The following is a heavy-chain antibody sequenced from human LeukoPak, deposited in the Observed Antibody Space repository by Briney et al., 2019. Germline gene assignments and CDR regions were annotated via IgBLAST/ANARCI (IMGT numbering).Heavy chain of an antibody. CDR3: ARVLAYYDFWSGYSDY. V-gene: IGHV3-21*01. D-gene: IGHD3-3*01. J-gene: IGHJ4*02. CDR1: RLTCSFYV. Sequence: PGGSLRLSCAASRLTCSFYVMNWVSQAPGRGREWVSSIGSSSSYIYYADSMKGRFTISRDNAKKSLYLQMNSLRAEDTAVYYCARVLAYYDFWSGYSDYWGQGTLVTVSS. CDR2: IGSSSSYI.